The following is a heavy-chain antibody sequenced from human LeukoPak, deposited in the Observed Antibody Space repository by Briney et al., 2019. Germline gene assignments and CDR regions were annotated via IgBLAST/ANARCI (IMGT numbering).Heavy chain of an antibody. CDR3: ARWGAPYYYDSSGYSYYYYGMDV. V-gene: IGHV4-4*02. J-gene: IGHJ6*02. Sequence: SETLSLTCAVSGVSISSSNWWSWVRQPPGKGLEWIGEIYHSGSTNYNPSLKSRVTISVDKSKNQFSLKLSSVTAADTAVYYCARWGAPYYYDSSGYSYYYYGMDVWGQGTTVTVSS. D-gene: IGHD3-22*01. CDR2: IYHSGST. CDR1: GVSISSSNW.